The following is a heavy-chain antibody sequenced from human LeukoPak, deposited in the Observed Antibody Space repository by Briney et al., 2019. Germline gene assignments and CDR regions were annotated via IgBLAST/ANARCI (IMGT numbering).Heavy chain of an antibody. CDR2: INPNSGGT. J-gene: IGHJ4*02. D-gene: IGHD3-22*01. V-gene: IGHV1-2*02. CDR1: GYTFTGYY. Sequence: ASVKVSCKASGYTFTGYYMHWVRQAPGQGLEWMGWINPNSGGTNYAQKLQGRVTMTRDTSISTAYMELSRLRSDDTAVYYCARVGSRGYYDSSGYYYWGQGTLVTVSS. CDR3: ARVGSRGYYDSSGYYY.